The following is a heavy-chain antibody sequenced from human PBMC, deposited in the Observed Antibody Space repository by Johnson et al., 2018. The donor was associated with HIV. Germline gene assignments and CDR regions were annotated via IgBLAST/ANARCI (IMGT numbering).Heavy chain of an antibody. D-gene: IGHD3-22*01. CDR2: IYTGGST. J-gene: IGHJ3*01. CDR1: GFSFTKAW. CDR3: ARGVAMIVF. V-gene: IGHV3-66*01. Sequence: VQLVESGGGCAKPGGSLRLSCAVSGFSFTKAWMSWVRQAPGKGLEWVSVIYTGGSTYYADSVTGRFTISRDNSKNTLYLQMNSLRVEDTAVYYCARGVAMIVFWGQGTMVTVSS.